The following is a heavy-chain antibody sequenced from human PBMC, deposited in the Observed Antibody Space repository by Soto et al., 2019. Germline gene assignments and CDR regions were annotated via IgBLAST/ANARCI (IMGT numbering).Heavy chain of an antibody. CDR2: IYWNDDK. Sequence: ESGPTLVNPTQTLTLTCTFSGFSLSTSGVGVGWIRQPPGKALEWLALIYWNDDKRYSPSLKSRLTITKDTSKNQVVLTMTNMDPVDTATYYCAHTPIIHTDYYYYGMDVWGQGTTVTVSS. D-gene: IGHD5-18*01. J-gene: IGHJ6*02. V-gene: IGHV2-5*01. CDR1: GFSLSTSGVG. CDR3: AHTPIIHTDYYYYGMDV.